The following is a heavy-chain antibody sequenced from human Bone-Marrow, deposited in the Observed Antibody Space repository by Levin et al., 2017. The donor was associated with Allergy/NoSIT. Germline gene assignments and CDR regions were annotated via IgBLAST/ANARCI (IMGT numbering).Heavy chain of an antibody. CDR1: GDSIDRGEHY. D-gene: IGHD1-1*01. V-gene: IGHV4-31*03. J-gene: IGHJ4*02. Sequence: LRLSCTVSGDSIDRGEHYWSWIRQRPGKGLEWIGFVSYSGTTNHIPSLSGRVSLSVDTSKNQFFLSLYSVTAADTAVYYCVRDSETSPLSWFDYWGQGTQVTVSS. CDR3: VRDSETSPLSWFDY. CDR2: VSYSGTT.